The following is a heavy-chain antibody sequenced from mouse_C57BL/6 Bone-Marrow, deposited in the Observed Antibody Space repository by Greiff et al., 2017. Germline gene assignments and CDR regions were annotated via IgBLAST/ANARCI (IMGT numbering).Heavy chain of an antibody. CDR1: GYTFTSYW. J-gene: IGHJ3*01. D-gene: IGHD1-1*02. Sequence: QVQLQQPGAELVKPGASVKLSCKASGYTFTSYWMQWVKQRPGQGLEWIGEIDPSDSYTNYNQKFKGKATLTVDTSSSTAYMQLSSLTSADSAVYYCARIGLWTYWGQGTLVTVSA. V-gene: IGHV1-50*01. CDR2: IDPSDSYT. CDR3: ARIGLWTY.